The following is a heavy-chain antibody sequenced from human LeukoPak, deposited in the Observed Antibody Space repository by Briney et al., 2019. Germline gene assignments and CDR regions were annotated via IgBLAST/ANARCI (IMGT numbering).Heavy chain of an antibody. Sequence: PSETLSLTCAVYGGSFSGYYWSWIRQPPGKGLEWIGEINHSGSTNYNPSLKSRVTISVDTSKNQFSLKLSSVTAADTAVYYCASTGSTDAFDIWGQGTMATVSS. D-gene: IGHD3-10*01. V-gene: IGHV4-34*01. CDR2: INHSGST. J-gene: IGHJ3*02. CDR1: GGSFSGYY. CDR3: ASTGSTDAFDI.